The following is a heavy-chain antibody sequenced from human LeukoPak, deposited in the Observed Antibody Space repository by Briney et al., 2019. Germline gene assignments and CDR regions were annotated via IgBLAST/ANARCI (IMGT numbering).Heavy chain of an antibody. CDR2: ISWNSGSI. D-gene: IGHD3-3*01. CDR1: GFTFDDYA. J-gene: IGHJ6*02. CDR3: AKGLRFLEWLFPEENYYYYGMDV. Sequence: GRSLRLSCAASGFTFDDYAMHWVRQAPAKGQEWVSGISWNSGSIGYAESVKGRFTISRDNAKNSLYLQMNSLRAEDTALYYCAKGLRFLEWLFPEENYYYYGMDVWGQGTTVTVSS. V-gene: IGHV3-9*01.